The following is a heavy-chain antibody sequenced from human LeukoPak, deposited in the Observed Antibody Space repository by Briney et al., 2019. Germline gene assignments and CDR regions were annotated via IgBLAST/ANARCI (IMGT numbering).Heavy chain of an antibody. Sequence: PGGSLRLSCAASGFTFSSYAMHWVRQAPGKGLEWVAVISYDGSNKYCADSVKGRFTISRDNSKNTLYLQMNSLRAEDTAVYYCASPSGSYTSWGEFGYWGQGTLVTVSS. D-gene: IGHD1-26*01. CDR1: GFTFSSYA. J-gene: IGHJ4*02. V-gene: IGHV3-30*04. CDR2: ISYDGSNK. CDR3: ASPSGSYTSWGEFGY.